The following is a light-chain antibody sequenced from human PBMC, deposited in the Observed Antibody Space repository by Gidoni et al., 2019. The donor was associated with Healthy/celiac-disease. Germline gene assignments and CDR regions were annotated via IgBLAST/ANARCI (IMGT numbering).Light chain of an antibody. CDR1: SSDVGGYNS. Sequence: QSALTQPASVSGSPGRSITSSCTGTSSDVGGYNSGSWYQQHPGKAPNLTIYDVSTRPSGVSIPFSGSKSGNTASLTISGLQAEDEADYYCSSYTRSSTFVVFGGGTKLTVL. CDR3: SSYTRSSTFVV. CDR2: DVS. V-gene: IGLV2-14*01. J-gene: IGLJ2*01.